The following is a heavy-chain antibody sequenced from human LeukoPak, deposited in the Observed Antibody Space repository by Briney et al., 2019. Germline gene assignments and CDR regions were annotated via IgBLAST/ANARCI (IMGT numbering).Heavy chain of an antibody. CDR3: ARDKAAAAGQGGLRGFDP. V-gene: IGHV4-31*03. CDR2: IYYSGST. Sequence: PSQTLSLTCTVSGGSISSGGYYWSWIRQHPGKGLEWIVYIYYSGSTYYNPSLKSRVTISVDTSKNQFSLKLSSVTAADTAVYYCARDKAAAAGQGGLRGFDPWGQGTLVTVSS. J-gene: IGHJ5*02. CDR1: GGSISSGGYY. D-gene: IGHD6-13*01.